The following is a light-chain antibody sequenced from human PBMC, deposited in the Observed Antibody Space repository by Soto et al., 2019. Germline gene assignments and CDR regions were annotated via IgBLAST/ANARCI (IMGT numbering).Light chain of an antibody. Sequence: QSVLTQPPSASGTPGQRVTISCSGSSFNIGSNTVNWYQQIPGTAPKLLIYSNNQRPSGVPDRFSGSKSGTSASLAISGLQSEDEADYYCATWDDSRNGVFGGGTKLTVL. CDR1: SFNIGSNT. J-gene: IGLJ3*02. CDR3: ATWDDSRNGV. CDR2: SNN. V-gene: IGLV1-44*01.